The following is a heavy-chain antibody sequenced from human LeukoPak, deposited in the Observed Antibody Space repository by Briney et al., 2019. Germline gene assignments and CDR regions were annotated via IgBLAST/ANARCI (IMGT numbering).Heavy chain of an antibody. Sequence: SETLSLTCTVTGASITSNGYLWSWLRQPPGKGLELIGNIYYNEDTYYKPCLKHRGTIFVDKSKRQFSLRLNSVPAADKSVYYYARSHIIVAGPDYFDYWGLGTLVTVSS. J-gene: IGHJ4*02. D-gene: IGHD5-12*01. CDR3: ARSHIIVAGPDYFDY. CDR2: IYYNEDT. V-gene: IGHV4-39*01. CDR1: GASITSNGYL.